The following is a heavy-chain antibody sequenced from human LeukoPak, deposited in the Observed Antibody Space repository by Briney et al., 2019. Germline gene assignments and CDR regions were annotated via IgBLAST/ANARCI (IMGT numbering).Heavy chain of an antibody. CDR1: GFTFSSYA. J-gene: IGHJ5*02. CDR3: AKSITTDGKGWFDP. CDR2: ISGSGVGT. Sequence: GGSLRLSCAASGFTFSSYAMSWVRKAPGKGLEWVSAISGSGVGTYYADSVKGRFTISTENSKTTLYLQMSSLRAEDTAVYYCAKSITTDGKGWFDPWGQGTLVTVSS. V-gene: IGHV3-23*01. D-gene: IGHD6-13*01.